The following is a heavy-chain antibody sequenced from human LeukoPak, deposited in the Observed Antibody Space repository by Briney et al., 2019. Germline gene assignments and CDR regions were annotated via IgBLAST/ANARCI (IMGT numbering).Heavy chain of an antibody. D-gene: IGHD2-2*02. V-gene: IGHV4-30-2*03. CDR1: GGSISSGGYY. CDR2: IYHSGST. Sequence: SQTLSLTCTVSGGSISSGGYYWSWIRQPPGKGLEWIGYIYHSGSTYYNPSLKSRVTISVDTSKNQFSLKLSSVTAADTAVYYCARHTVTVVVPAAIRGWFDPWGQGTLVTVSS. J-gene: IGHJ5*02. CDR3: ARHTVTVVVPAAIRGWFDP.